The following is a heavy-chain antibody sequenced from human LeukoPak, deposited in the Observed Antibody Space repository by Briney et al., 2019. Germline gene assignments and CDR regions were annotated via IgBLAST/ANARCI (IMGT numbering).Heavy chain of an antibody. J-gene: IGHJ5*02. CDR1: GGSISSYY. CDR2: IYYSGST. V-gene: IGHV4-59*08. D-gene: IGHD4-17*01. Sequence: SETLSLTCTVSGGSISSYYWSWIRQPPGKGLEWIGYIYYSGSTNYNPSPKSRVTISVATSKNQFSLKLSSVTPADTTVYYCARHRGNNDYGDYPVNWFDPWGQGTLVTVSS. CDR3: ARHRGNNDYGDYPVNWFDP.